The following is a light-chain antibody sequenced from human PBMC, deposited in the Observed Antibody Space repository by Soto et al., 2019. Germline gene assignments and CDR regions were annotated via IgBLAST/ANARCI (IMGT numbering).Light chain of an antibody. J-gene: IGKJ1*01. Sequence: DIQLTQSPPTLSASVGDRVTITCRASQSIRYYLAWYQQMPGKAPKLLIYGASSLQSGVPSRFSGSGSGTEFTLTISSLQPDDFATYFCQHYTSYSQTFGQGTKV. CDR3: QHYTSYSQT. CDR2: GAS. CDR1: QSIRYY. V-gene: IGKV1-5*01.